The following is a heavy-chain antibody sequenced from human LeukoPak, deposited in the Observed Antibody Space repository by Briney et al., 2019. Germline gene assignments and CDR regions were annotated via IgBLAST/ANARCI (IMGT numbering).Heavy chain of an antibody. D-gene: IGHD4-23*01. CDR3: ARGREMNDYGGNILEY. CDR1: GGTFSRYS. J-gene: IGHJ4*02. CDR2: TNPIVGAT. Sequence: GSSVKVSCKASGGTFSRYSISWVRQAPGQGLEWMGGTNPIVGATYYAQKFQGRVTISRDESTSTANMELSSLGPDDTAVYYCARGREMNDYGGNILEYWGQGTLVTVSS. V-gene: IGHV1-69*13.